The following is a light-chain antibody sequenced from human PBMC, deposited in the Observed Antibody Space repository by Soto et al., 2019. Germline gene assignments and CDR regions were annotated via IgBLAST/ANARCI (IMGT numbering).Light chain of an antibody. J-gene: IGKJ4*01. CDR1: QSVSIY. Sequence: EIVLTQSPATLSLSPGERATLSCRASQSVSIYLAWYQQRPGQAPRLLIYDASNRATGIPDRFSGSGSGTDFTLTISSLEPEDFAVYYCQQRINWRRLTFGGGTKVEFK. CDR3: QQRINWRRLT. CDR2: DAS. V-gene: IGKV3-11*01.